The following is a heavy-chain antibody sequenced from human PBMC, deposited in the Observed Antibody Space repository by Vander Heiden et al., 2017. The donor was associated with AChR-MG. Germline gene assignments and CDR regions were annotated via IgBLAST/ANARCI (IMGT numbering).Heavy chain of an antibody. Sequence: QVQLVQSGAEVKKPGSSVKVSCKASGGTFSSYAISWVRQAPGQGLEWMGGIIPIFGTANYAQKFQGRVTITTDETTSTAYMELSSLRYEDTAVYYCARVQYQLLYEYYYYGMDVWGQGTTVTVSS. CDR2: IIPIFGTA. V-gene: IGHV1-69*01. CDR1: GGTFSSYA. D-gene: IGHD2-2*02. J-gene: IGHJ6*02. CDR3: ARVQYQLLYEYYYYGMDV.